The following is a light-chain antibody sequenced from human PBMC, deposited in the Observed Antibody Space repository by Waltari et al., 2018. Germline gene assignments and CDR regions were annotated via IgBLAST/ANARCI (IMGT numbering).Light chain of an antibody. V-gene: IGLV4-69*01. CDR3: QTWDTATHVV. CDR1: SGHSDYA. CDR2: VNSGGSH. Sequence: QVVLTQSPSASASLGASVKLTCTLSSGHSDYAIAWHQQQPEKGPRYLMKVNSGGSHIKGDGIPDRFSGSSSGDERYLTISSLQSEDEADYYCQTWDTATHVVFGGGTKLTVL. J-gene: IGLJ2*01.